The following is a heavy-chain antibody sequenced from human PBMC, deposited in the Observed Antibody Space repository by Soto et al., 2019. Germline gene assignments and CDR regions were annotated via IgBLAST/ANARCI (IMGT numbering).Heavy chain of an antibody. CDR3: ARYCSGGSCYSDSHYYYYGMDV. CDR1: GYSFTSYW. D-gene: IGHD2-15*01. CDR2: IDPSDSYT. Sequence: GESLKISCKGSGYSFTSYWISWVRQMPGKGLEWMGRIDPSDSYTNYSPSFQGHVTISADKSISTAYLQWSSLKASDTAMYYCARYCSGGSCYSDSHYYYYGMDVWGQGTTVTVSS. V-gene: IGHV5-10-1*01. J-gene: IGHJ6*02.